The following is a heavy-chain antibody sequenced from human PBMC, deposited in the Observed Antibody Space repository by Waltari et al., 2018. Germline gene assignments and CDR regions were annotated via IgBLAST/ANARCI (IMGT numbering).Heavy chain of an antibody. CDR2: IYTSRST. J-gene: IGHJ6*03. CDR3: ASHYYDSSGYYMGYYYYYMDV. V-gene: IGHV4-4*09. Sequence: QVQLQESGPGLVKPSETLSLTCTVSGGSISSYYWSWIRQPPGKGLEWIGYIYTSRSTKYNPSLKSRVTISVDTSKNQFSLKLSSVTAADTAVYYCASHYYDSSGYYMGYYYYYMDVWGKGTTVTVSS. D-gene: IGHD3-22*01. CDR1: GGSISSYY.